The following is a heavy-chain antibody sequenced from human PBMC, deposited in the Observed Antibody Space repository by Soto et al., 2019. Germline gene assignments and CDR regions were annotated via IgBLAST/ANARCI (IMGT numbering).Heavy chain of an antibody. Sequence: PSETLSLTCTVSGDSTNSADYYWSWLRQPPGKGLEWIGYIYYSRSDYYNPSLGRRATITIDTSRNQFSLNLMSVTAADTAVYYCARVVQFYDSSGYSFYYFDYWGQGALVTVSS. CDR2: IYYSRSD. CDR3: ARVVQFYDSSGYSFYYFDY. CDR1: GDSTNSADYY. D-gene: IGHD3-22*01. V-gene: IGHV4-30-4*01. J-gene: IGHJ4*02.